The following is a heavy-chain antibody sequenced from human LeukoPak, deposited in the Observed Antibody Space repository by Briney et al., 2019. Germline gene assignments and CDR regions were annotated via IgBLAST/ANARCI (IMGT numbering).Heavy chain of an antibody. CDR1: EYSFTSYW. Sequence: GESLKISCKGSEYSFTSYWVGWVRQMPGKGLEWMGVIYPGDSHTRYSPSFQGQVTISVEKSISTAYLQWSSLRASDTAMYYCASRLFYESPWGFDYWGQGTLVTASS. V-gene: IGHV5-51*01. D-gene: IGHD2/OR15-2a*01. J-gene: IGHJ4*02. CDR3: ASRLFYESPWGFDY. CDR2: IYPGDSHT.